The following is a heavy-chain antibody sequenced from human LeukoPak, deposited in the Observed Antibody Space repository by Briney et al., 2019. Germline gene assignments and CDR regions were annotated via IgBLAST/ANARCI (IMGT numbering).Heavy chain of an antibody. CDR3: ARSSSWTRFDY. D-gene: IGHD6-13*01. V-gene: IGHV4-4*09. CDR2: IYTSGST. J-gene: IGHJ4*02. CDR1: GGSISSYY. Sequence: SETLSLTCTVSGGSISSYYWSWIRQPPGKGLEWIGYIYTSGSTNYNPPLKSRVTISVDTSKNQFSLKLSSVTAADTAVYYCARSSSWTRFDYWGQGTLVTVSS.